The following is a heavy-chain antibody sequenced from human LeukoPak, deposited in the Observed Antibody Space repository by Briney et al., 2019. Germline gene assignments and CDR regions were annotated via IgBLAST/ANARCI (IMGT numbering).Heavy chain of an antibody. CDR3: ARELSPRYYYDSSGYSDY. D-gene: IGHD3-22*01. V-gene: IGHV4-30-2*01. CDR1: GGSVSSGGYS. Sequence: PSETLSLTCAVSGGSVSSGGYSWSWIRQPPGKGLEWIGYIYHSGSTCHNPSLKSRVTISVDTSKNQFSLKLSSVTAADTAVYYCARELSPRYYYDSSGYSDYWGQGALVTVSS. CDR2: IYHSGST. J-gene: IGHJ4*02.